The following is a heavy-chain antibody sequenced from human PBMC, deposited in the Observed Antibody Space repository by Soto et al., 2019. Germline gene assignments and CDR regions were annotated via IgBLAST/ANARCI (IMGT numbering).Heavy chain of an antibody. CDR2: IGPETGAT. V-gene: IGHV1-2*02. CDR1: GYTFTGHY. CDR3: GRGRSGQIVVFY. J-gene: IGHJ4*02. Sequence: ASVKVSCKASGYTFTGHYIHWVRQAPEQGPEWMGEIGPETGATRYAQKFQGRVTMTRDMSITTVYMELNNLSPDDTAVYYCGRGRSGQIVVFYWGQGAPVTVSS. D-gene: IGHD1-26*01.